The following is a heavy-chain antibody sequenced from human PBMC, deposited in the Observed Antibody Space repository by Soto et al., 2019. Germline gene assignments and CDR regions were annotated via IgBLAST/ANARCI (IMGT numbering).Heavy chain of an antibody. CDR1: GYSFTSYW. CDR3: ARLEATSYSYYGMDV. V-gene: IGHV5-10-1*01. D-gene: IGHD1-26*01. Sequence: GESLKISCKGSGYSFTSYWISWVRQMPGKGLEWMGRIDPSDSYTNYSPSFQGHVTISADKSISTAYLQWSSLKASDTAMYYCARLEATSYSYYGMDVWGQGTTVTSP. J-gene: IGHJ6*02. CDR2: IDPSDSYT.